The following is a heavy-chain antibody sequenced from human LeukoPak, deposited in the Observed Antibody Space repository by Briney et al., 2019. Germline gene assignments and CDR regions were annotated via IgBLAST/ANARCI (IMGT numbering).Heavy chain of an antibody. CDR2: VRYSGST. CDR3: ARGEIGYSSGRRSRWFDP. D-gene: IGHD6-19*01. CDR1: GDSISSGDYY. V-gene: IGHV4-39*01. Sequence: SETLSLTCTVSGDSISSGDYYWGWIRQPPGKGLEWIGNVRYSGSTYYSPSLKSRVTISLDTSKNQFSLKLSSVTAADTAVYYCARGEIGYSSGRRSRWFDPWGQGTLVTVSS. J-gene: IGHJ5*02.